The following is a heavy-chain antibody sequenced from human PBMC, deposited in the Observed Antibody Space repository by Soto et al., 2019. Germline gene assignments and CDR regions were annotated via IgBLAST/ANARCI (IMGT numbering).Heavy chain of an antibody. J-gene: IGHJ4*02. Sequence: APLRFSSRLSRSTSPTTFLPWLRRARGEGLEWLGWINANSGGTVYAQKFQGRVTMTRDTSISTAYMELSGLTSDDTAVYYCARPAYCGGGCYYYFDNWGQGTLVTVSS. V-gene: IGHV1-2*02. D-gene: IGHD2-21*02. CDR1: RSTSPTTF. CDR3: ARPAYCGGGCYYYFDN. CDR2: INANSGGT.